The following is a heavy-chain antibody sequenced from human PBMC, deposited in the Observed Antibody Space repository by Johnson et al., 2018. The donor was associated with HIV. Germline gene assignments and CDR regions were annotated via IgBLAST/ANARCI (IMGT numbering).Heavy chain of an antibody. CDR2: ISSNGGST. CDR3: ARTLRPGPDTFDI. Sequence: VQLVESGGGVVQPGRSLRLSCAASGFTFSSYAMHWVRQAPGKGLEYVSAISSNGGSTYYANSVKGRFTISRDNSKNTLYLQMGSLRAEDMAVYYCARTLRPGPDTFDIWGQGTMVTVSS. CDR1: GFTFSSYA. V-gene: IGHV3-64*01. J-gene: IGHJ3*02. D-gene: IGHD5-12*01.